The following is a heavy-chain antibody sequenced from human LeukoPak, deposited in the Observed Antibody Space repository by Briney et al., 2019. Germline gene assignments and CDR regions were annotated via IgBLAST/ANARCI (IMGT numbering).Heavy chain of an antibody. V-gene: IGHV4-34*01. CDR2: INHSGST. J-gene: IGHJ4*02. CDR1: GGSFSGYY. Sequence: SETLSLTCAVYGGSFSGYYWSWIRQPPGKGLEWIGEINHSGSTNYNPSLKSRVTISVDTSKNQFSLKLSSVTAADTAVYYCARGRDGYNFNYWGQGTLVTVSS. D-gene: IGHD5-24*01. CDR3: ARGRDGYNFNY.